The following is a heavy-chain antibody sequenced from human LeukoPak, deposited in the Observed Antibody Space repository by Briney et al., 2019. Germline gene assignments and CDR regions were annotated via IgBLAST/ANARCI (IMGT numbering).Heavy chain of an antibody. D-gene: IGHD2-2*01. Sequence: SETLSLTCTVSGGSISSYYWSWIRQPPGKGLEWIGYIYYSGSTNYNPSLKSRVTISVDTSKNQFSLKLSSVTAADTAVYYCARDPSDIVVVPAANFEFDYWGQGTLVTVSS. V-gene: IGHV4-59*12. CDR1: GGSISSYY. J-gene: IGHJ4*02. CDR2: IYYSGST. CDR3: ARDPSDIVVVPAANFEFDY.